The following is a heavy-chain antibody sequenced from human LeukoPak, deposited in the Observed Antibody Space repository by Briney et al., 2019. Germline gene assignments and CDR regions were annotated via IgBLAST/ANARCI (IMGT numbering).Heavy chain of an antibody. Sequence: SETLSLTCTVSGGSISSYYWSWIRQPAGEGLEWIGRIYTSGSTNYNPSLKSRVTMSVDTSKNQFSLKLSSVTAADTAVYYCARDGSPSSYFDYWGQGTLVTVSS. J-gene: IGHJ4*02. CDR1: GGSISSYY. D-gene: IGHD1-26*01. CDR2: IYTSGST. CDR3: ARDGSPSSYFDY. V-gene: IGHV4-4*07.